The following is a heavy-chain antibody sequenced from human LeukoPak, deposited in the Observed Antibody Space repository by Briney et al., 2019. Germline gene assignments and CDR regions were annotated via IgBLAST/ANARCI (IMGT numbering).Heavy chain of an antibody. J-gene: IGHJ4*02. CDR1: GGSISSSSYY. Sequence: SETLSLTCTVSGGSISSSSYYWGWIRQPPGKGLEWIGSIYYSGSTYYNPSLKSRVTISVDTSKNQFSQKLSSVTAADTAVYYCARQGRVITFGGVIVTTTYYWGQGTLVTVSS. V-gene: IGHV4-39*01. D-gene: IGHD3-16*02. CDR2: IYYSGST. CDR3: ARQGRVITFGGVIVTTTYY.